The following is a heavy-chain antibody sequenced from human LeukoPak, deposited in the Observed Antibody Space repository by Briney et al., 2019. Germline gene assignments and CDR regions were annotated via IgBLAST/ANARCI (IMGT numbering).Heavy chain of an antibody. CDR3: ARGIRDYDSSGYYRTSDY. CDR1: GFTFSSYG. Sequence: GGTLRLSCAASGFTFSSYGMSWVRQAPGKGLEWVSAISGSGGSTYYADSVKGRFTISRDNAKISLYLQMNSLRAEDTAVYYGARGIRDYDSSGYYRTSDYWGQGTLVTVSS. CDR2: ISGSGGST. V-gene: IGHV3-23*01. J-gene: IGHJ4*02. D-gene: IGHD3-22*01.